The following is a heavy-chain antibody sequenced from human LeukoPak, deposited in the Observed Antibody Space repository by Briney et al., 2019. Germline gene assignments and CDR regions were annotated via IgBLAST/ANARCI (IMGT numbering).Heavy chain of an antibody. J-gene: IGHJ4*02. Sequence: SVKLSCKASGGTFSSYAISWVRQAPGQGLEWMGGINPIFGTANYAQKFQGRVTITTDESTSTAYMELSSLRSEDTAVYYCAREYYYGSGSYYDNYWGQGTLVTVSS. V-gene: IGHV1-69*05. D-gene: IGHD3-10*01. CDR1: GGTFSSYA. CDR2: INPIFGTA. CDR3: AREYYYGSGSYYDNY.